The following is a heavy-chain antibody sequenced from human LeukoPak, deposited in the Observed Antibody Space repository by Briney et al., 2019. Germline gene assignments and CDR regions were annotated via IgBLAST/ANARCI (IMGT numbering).Heavy chain of an antibody. CDR2: INHSGST. J-gene: IGHJ6*02. Sequence: PSETLSLTCAVYGGSFSGYYWSWIRQPPGKGLEWIGEINHSGSTNYNPSLKSRVTISVDTSKNQFSLKLSSVTAADTAVYYCAGATGKPHGMDVWGQGTTVTVSS. CDR1: GGSFSGYY. CDR3: AGATGKPHGMDV. V-gene: IGHV4-34*01. D-gene: IGHD1-14*01.